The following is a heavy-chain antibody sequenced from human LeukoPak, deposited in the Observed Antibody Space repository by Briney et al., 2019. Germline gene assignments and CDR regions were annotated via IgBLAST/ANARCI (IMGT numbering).Heavy chain of an antibody. Sequence: SVKVSCKASGGTFSSYAISWVRQAPGQGLEWMGGIIPIFGTANYAQKFQGRVTITTDESTSIAYMELSSLRSEDTAVYYCARDFRDSSSRQGGWFDPWGQGTLVTVSS. J-gene: IGHJ5*02. CDR3: ARDFRDSSSRQGGWFDP. V-gene: IGHV1-69*05. D-gene: IGHD6-13*01. CDR1: GGTFSSYA. CDR2: IIPIFGTA.